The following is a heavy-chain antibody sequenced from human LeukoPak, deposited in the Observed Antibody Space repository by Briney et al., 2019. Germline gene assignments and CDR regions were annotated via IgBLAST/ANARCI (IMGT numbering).Heavy chain of an antibody. D-gene: IGHD3-3*01. CDR3: ARLSAAVHLGAFDL. J-gene: IGHJ3*01. V-gene: IGHV4-4*09. CDR1: GGFFRGYY. CDR2: IHTSGSN. Sequence: SETLSLTCDVYGGFFRGYYWSWIRQPPGKGLEWIGYIHTSGSNNQYPSLKSRVTISVDKSKNHFSLRLTSVTAADTAVYYCARLSAAVHLGAFDLWGQGTMVTVSS.